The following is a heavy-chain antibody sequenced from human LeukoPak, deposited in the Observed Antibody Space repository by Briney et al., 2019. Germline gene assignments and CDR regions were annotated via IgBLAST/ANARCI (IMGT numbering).Heavy chain of an antibody. V-gene: IGHV3-30-3*01. CDR2: ISYDGYDK. CDR3: ARDFFPIVDSTWYEIGY. Sequence: GGSLRLSCAASGFTFNDYAMYWVRQTPGKGLEWMALISYDGYDKSYADSVRGRFTISRDNSKNTLYLQMDSLRSEDTAVYYCARDFFPIVDSTWYEIGYWGQGTLVTVSS. D-gene: IGHD6-13*01. J-gene: IGHJ4*02. CDR1: GFTFNDYA.